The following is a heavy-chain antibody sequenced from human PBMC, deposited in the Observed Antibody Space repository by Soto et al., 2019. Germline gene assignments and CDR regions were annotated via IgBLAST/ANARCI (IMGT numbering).Heavy chain of an antibody. CDR1: GYSFTSYW. J-gene: IGHJ4*02. D-gene: IGHD3-10*01. CDR3: ARAYYYGSGSYPPFDY. Sequence: GESLKISCKGSGYSFTSYWIGWVRQMPGKGLEWMGIIYPGDSDTRYSPSFQGQVTISADKSISTAYLQWSSLKASDTAMYYCARAYYYGSGSYPPFDYWGQGTLVTVSS. CDR2: IYPGDSDT. V-gene: IGHV5-51*01.